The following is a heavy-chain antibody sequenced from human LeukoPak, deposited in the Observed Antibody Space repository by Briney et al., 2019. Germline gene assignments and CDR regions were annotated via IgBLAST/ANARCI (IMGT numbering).Heavy chain of an antibody. J-gene: IGHJ4*02. V-gene: IGHV3-53*01. CDR2: TYSGGNT. D-gene: IGHD2/OR15-2a*01. Sequence: GGSLRLSCAASGFTVSSSRMTWVRQTPGKGLEWVSVTYSGGNTDYADSVKGRFTISRDNSKNTLYLQMSSLRVEDTAIYYCARGRNYFPIDYWGQGTFVIVSS. CDR3: ARGRNYFPIDY. CDR1: GFTVSSSR.